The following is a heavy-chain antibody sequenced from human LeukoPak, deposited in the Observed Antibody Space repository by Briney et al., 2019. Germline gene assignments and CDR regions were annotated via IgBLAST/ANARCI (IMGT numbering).Heavy chain of an antibody. J-gene: IGHJ4*02. CDR2: ISSRSSYI. V-gene: IGHV3-21*01. Sequence: GGSLRLSCAASGFTFSSYSMNWVRQAPGKGLEWVSSISSRSSYIYYADSVKGRFTISRDNAKNSLYLQMNSLRAEDTAVYYCASGGYSSSLVYWGQGTLVTVSS. D-gene: IGHD6-13*01. CDR1: GFTFSSYS. CDR3: ASGGYSSSLVY.